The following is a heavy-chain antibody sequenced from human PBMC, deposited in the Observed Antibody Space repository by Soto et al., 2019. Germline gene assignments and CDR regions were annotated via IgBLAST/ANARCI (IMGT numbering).Heavy chain of an antibody. Sequence: GASVNVSCKASGYTFTSDYMHWVRQAPGQGLEWIGIINPSGGSTSYAQKFQGRVTMTRDTSTSTVYMELSSLRSEDTAVYYCARVPKLWSDRGAFDIWGQGTMVNVSS. D-gene: IGHD3-10*01. CDR3: ARVPKLWSDRGAFDI. J-gene: IGHJ3*02. CDR1: GYTFTSDY. V-gene: IGHV1-46*01. CDR2: INPSGGST.